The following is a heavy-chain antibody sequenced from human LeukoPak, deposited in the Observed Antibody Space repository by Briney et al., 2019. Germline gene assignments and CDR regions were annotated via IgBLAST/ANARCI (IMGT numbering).Heavy chain of an antibody. CDR3: ARGYPDYSNDPGEMDV. CDR2: IIPIFGTA. Sequence: GASVKVSCKASGGTFSSYAISWVRQAPGQGLEWMGGIIPIFGTANYAQKFRGRVTITADEYTSTAYMELSSLRSEDTAVYYCARGYPDYSNDPGEMDVWGQGTTVTVSS. CDR1: GGTFSSYA. D-gene: IGHD4-11*01. J-gene: IGHJ6*02. V-gene: IGHV1-69*13.